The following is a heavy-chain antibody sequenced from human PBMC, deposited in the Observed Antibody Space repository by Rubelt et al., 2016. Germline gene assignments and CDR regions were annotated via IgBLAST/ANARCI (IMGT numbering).Heavy chain of an antibody. Sequence: SLTCTVSGGSISSSSYYWGWIRQPPGKGLEWIGEIYHSGSTNYNPSLKSRVTISVDKSKNQFSLKLSSVTAADTAVYYCARWGITGTRGVTWGQGTLVTVSS. J-gene: IGHJ5*02. CDR3: ARWGITGTRGVT. CDR1: GGSISSSSYY. V-gene: IGHV4-39*07. D-gene: IGHD1-20*01. CDR2: IYHSGST.